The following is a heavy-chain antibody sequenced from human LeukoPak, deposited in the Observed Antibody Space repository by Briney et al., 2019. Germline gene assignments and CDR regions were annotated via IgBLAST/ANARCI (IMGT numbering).Heavy chain of an antibody. CDR2: INHIRST. CDR1: GGSFSGYY. V-gene: IGHV4-34*01. J-gene: IGHJ4*02. CDR3: AREFDTSAYPGF. Sequence: PSETLSLTCSVYGGSFSGYYWSWIRQPPRKGLDWIGEINHIRSTNYNPSLNSRFTISVNESKNQFSLNLSSVTAAHSAVYYCAREFDTSAYPGFWGQGILVTVSS. D-gene: IGHD3-22*01.